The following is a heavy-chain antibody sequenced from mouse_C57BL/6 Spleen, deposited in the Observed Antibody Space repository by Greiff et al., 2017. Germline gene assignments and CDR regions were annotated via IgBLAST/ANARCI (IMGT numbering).Heavy chain of an antibody. V-gene: IGHV1-74*01. J-gene: IGHJ4*01. D-gene: IGHD2-3*01. Sequence: QVQLQQSGADLVKPGASVKVSCTASGYTFTSYWMHWVQQRPGQGLEWIGRIHTSDSNTNYNQKFKGKATFTVDKSSSTAYMQLSSRTSDDSAVYYCARWSDDGYPVFALGYWGPGASVT. CDR3: ARWSDDGYPVFALGY. CDR2: IHTSDSNT. CDR1: GYTFTSYW.